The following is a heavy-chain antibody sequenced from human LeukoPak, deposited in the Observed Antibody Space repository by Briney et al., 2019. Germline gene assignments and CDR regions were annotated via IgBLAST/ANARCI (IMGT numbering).Heavy chain of an antibody. J-gene: IGHJ4*02. CDR2: ISYDGSNK. Sequence: GGSLRLSCAASGFTFSSYAMHWVRQAPGKGLEWVAVISYDGSNKYYADSVEGRFTISRDNSKNTLYLQMNSLRAEDTAVYYCAREDSGYAYFDYWGQGALVTVSS. CDR3: AREDSGYAYFDY. D-gene: IGHD5-12*01. V-gene: IGHV3-30-3*01. CDR1: GFTFSSYA.